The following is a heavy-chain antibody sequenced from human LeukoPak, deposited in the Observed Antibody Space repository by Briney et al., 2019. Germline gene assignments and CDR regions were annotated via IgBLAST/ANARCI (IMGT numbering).Heavy chain of an antibody. V-gene: IGHV3-30*18. D-gene: IGHD1-26*01. CDR3: AKDRMSGESGPDY. CDR1: GFTFSSYG. CDR2: ISYDGSNK. Sequence: GRSLRLSCAASGFTFSSYGMHWVRQAPGKRLEWVAVISYDGSNKYYADSVKGRFTISRDNSKNTLYLQMNSLRAEDTAVYYCAKDRMSGESGPDYWGQGTLVTVSS. J-gene: IGHJ4*02.